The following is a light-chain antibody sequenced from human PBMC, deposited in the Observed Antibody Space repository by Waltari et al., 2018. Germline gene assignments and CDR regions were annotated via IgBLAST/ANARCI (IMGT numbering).Light chain of an antibody. Sequence: YQRHPSQATKLMIYDVSKRPSGVSSLFSGSKSGNTASLTISGLQAEDEADYSCSSYTSSSTFVVFGRGTKLTVL. V-gene: IGLV2-14*04. CDR3: SSYTSSSTFVV. CDR2: DVS. J-gene: IGLJ2*01.